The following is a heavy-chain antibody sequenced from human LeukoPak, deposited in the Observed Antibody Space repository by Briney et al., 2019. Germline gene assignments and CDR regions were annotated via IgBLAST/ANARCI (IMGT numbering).Heavy chain of an antibody. CDR1: GGSISSYY. J-gene: IGHJ4*02. Sequence: SGTLSLTCTVSGGSISSYYWSWIRQPPGKGLKWIGYIYYSGSTNYNPSLKSRVTISVDTSKYQFSLKLSSATAADTAVYYCARDSSSWYFDYWGQGTLVTVSS. D-gene: IGHD6-13*01. CDR3: ARDSSSWYFDY. CDR2: IYYSGST. V-gene: IGHV4-59*01.